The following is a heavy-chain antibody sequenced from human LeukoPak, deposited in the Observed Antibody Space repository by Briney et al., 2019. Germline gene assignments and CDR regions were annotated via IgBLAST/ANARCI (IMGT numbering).Heavy chain of an antibody. D-gene: IGHD4-17*01. Sequence: PGGSLRLSCAASGFTFSSYAMHWVRQAPGKGLEWVAVISYDGSNKYYADSVKGRFTISRDNSKNTLYLQMNSLRAEDTAVYYCARDSRKGPPPPTEYGDYGFDPWGQGTLVTVSS. CDR3: ARDSRKGPPPPTEYGDYGFDP. CDR2: ISYDGSNK. J-gene: IGHJ5*02. V-gene: IGHV3-30-3*01. CDR1: GFTFSSYA.